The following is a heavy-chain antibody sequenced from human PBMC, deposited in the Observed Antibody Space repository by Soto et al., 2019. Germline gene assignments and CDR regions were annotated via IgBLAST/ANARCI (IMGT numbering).Heavy chain of an antibody. D-gene: IGHD3-3*01. Sequence: SVKVSCKASGYTFTSYGISWVRQAPGQGLEWMGGIIPIFGTANYAQKLQGRVAITADESTSTAYMELSSLRSEDTAVYYCARELTNTYYDFWSGPQGMDVWGQGTTVTVSS. CDR2: IIPIFGTA. CDR3: ARELTNTYYDFWSGPQGMDV. J-gene: IGHJ6*02. CDR1: GYTFTSYG. V-gene: IGHV1-69*13.